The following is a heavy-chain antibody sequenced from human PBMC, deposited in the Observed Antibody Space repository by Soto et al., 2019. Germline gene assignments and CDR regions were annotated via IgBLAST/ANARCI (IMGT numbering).Heavy chain of an antibody. J-gene: IGHJ4*02. CDR2: MYPRGGNT. V-gene: IGHV3-23*01. CDR1: GFIFSSVT. D-gene: IGHD3-16*01. Sequence: EVQLLESGGNLVQPGWSLRLSCAASGFIFSSVTMSWVRQAPGRGLEWVASMYPRGGNTFYADSVRGRFVISRDNSINTVYLQMNSLRADDTAVYYCAKDRLSDSGWEIDYWGQGTLVTVSS. CDR3: AKDRLSDSGWEIDY.